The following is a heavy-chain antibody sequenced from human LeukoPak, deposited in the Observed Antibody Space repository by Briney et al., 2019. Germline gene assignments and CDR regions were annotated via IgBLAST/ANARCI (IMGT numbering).Heavy chain of an antibody. CDR3: ARTSSGPYYYYYGMDV. CDR2: ISSSSSYI. J-gene: IGHJ6*02. V-gene: IGHV3-21*01. Sequence: GGSLRLSCAASGFTFRSYSMNWVRQAPGKGLEWVSSISSSSSYIYYADSVKGRFTISRDNAKNSLYLQMNSLRAEDTAVYYCARTSSGPYYYYYGMDVWGQGTTVTVSS. CDR1: GFTFRSYS. D-gene: IGHD3-22*01.